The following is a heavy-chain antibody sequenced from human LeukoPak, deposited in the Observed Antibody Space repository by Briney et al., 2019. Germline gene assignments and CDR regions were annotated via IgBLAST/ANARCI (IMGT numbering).Heavy chain of an antibody. D-gene: IGHD3-3*01. V-gene: IGHV1-3*01. CDR1: GYTFTSYA. CDR3: ARVKGDFWSGDQPFDY. Sequence: ASVKVSCKASGYTFTSYAMHWVRQAPGQRLEWMGWINAGNGNTKYSQKFQGRVTITRDTSGSTAYMELSSLRSEDTAVYYCARVKGDFWSGDQPFDYWGQGTLVTVSS. CDR2: INAGNGNT. J-gene: IGHJ4*02.